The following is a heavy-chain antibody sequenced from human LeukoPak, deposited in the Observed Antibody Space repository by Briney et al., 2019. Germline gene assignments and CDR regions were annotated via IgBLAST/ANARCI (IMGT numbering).Heavy chain of an antibody. V-gene: IGHV3-7*03. J-gene: IGHJ5*02. Sequence: GGSLRLSCAASGFTFSSYWMSWVRQAPGKGLEWAANIKQDGSEKYYVDSVKGRFTISRDNAKNSLYLQMNSLRAEDTAVYYRAREYSSSWYDWFDPWGQGTLVTVSS. CDR2: IKQDGSEK. CDR1: GFTFSSYW. CDR3: AREYSSSWYDWFDP. D-gene: IGHD6-13*01.